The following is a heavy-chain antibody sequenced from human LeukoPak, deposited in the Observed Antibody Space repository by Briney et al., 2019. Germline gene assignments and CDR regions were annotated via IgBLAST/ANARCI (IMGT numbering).Heavy chain of an antibody. J-gene: IGHJ5*02. Sequence: SETLSLTCTVSGVSISSSSYYWGWIRQPPGKGLEWIGSIYYSGSTYYNPSLKSRVTISVDTSKNQFSLKLSSVTAADTAVYYCARERTARWFDPWGQGTLVTVSS. CDR3: ARERTARWFDP. CDR1: GVSISSSSYY. V-gene: IGHV4-39*07. CDR2: IYYSGST. D-gene: IGHD2-21*02.